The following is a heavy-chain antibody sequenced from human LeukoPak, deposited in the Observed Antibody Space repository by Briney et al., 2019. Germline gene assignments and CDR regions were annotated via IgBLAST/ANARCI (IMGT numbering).Heavy chain of an antibody. V-gene: IGHV4-39*07. CDR2: FYYSGST. CDR3: AREGDGEQTFDF. CDR1: GGSISSSSYY. D-gene: IGHD4-17*01. Sequence: PSETLSLTFTVSGGSISSSSYYWGWIRQPPGKGLEWIGSFYYSGSTYYNPSLKSRVTISVDTSKNRFSLKLSSVTAADTAVYYCAREGDGEQTFDFWGQGTLVTVSS. J-gene: IGHJ4*02.